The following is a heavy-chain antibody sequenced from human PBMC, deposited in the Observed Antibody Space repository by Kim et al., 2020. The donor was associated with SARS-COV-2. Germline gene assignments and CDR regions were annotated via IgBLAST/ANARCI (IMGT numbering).Heavy chain of an antibody. CDR3: ANFES. Sequence: SDGSNKYYAESVKVRFTISRDNSKNMLFLQMNSLRAEDTAVYYCANFESWGQGTLVTVSS. V-gene: IGHV3-33*06. CDR2: SDGSNK. J-gene: IGHJ4*02.